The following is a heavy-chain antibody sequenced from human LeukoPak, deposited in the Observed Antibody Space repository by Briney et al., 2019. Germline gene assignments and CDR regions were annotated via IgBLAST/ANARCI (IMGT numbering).Heavy chain of an antibody. D-gene: IGHD6-6*01. J-gene: IGHJ4*02. V-gene: IGHV3-9*01. Sequence: PGGCLRLSCAPSAFTFDDYAMGCVRHAPGEGLGWVSGISWNSGSVGYADSVKGRFTISRDNAKNSLYLQMNSLRAEDTALYYCAKDGGPYSSWSDYWGQGTLVTVSS. CDR2: ISWNSGSV. CDR3: AKDGGPYSSWSDY. CDR1: AFTFDDYA.